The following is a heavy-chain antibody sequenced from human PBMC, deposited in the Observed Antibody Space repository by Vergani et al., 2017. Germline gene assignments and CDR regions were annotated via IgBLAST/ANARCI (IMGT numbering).Heavy chain of an antibody. CDR3: ATKSCGTPGCQIGYFRE. V-gene: IGHV3-30*03. D-gene: IGHD1-1*01. Sequence: QVHLVESGGGVVQPGRSLRLSCVVSGFTSSYYGMHWVRQAPGKGLEWVAVISYDGTQKYYADSVKGRFTIYRDNSKSTLYLPMNSLRTEDTAVYYCATKSCGTPGCQIGYFREWGQGTLVTVSS. CDR1: GFTSSYYG. CDR2: ISYDGTQK. J-gene: IGHJ1*01.